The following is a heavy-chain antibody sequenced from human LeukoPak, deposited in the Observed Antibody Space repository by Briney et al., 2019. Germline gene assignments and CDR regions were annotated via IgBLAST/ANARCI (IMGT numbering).Heavy chain of an antibody. V-gene: IGHV3-23*01. Sequence: GGSLRLSCAASGFTFGSYGMYWVRQAPGKGREWVSGISGSGGSTFYADSVKGRFTISRDNSENTVYLQMNSLRADDTAVYYCAKTTAGYSSGRYPGWPVDYWGQGTLVTVSS. CDR3: AKTTAGYSSGRYPGWPVDY. D-gene: IGHD6-19*01. J-gene: IGHJ4*02. CDR2: ISGSGGST. CDR1: GFTFGSYG.